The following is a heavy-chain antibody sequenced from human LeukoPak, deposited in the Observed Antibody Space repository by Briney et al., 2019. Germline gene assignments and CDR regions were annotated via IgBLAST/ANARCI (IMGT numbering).Heavy chain of an antibody. CDR1: GFTFSSYG. Sequence: GGSLRLSCAASGFTFSSYGMHWVRQAPGKGLEWVAVIWYDGSNKYYADSVKGRFTISRDNSKNTLYLQMNSLRAEDTAVYYCARDINGYSSGWYVFKGSSTGTAIDYWGQGTLVTVSS. D-gene: IGHD6-19*01. V-gene: IGHV3-33*01. CDR3: ARDINGYSSGWYVFKGSSTGTAIDY. J-gene: IGHJ4*02. CDR2: IWYDGSNK.